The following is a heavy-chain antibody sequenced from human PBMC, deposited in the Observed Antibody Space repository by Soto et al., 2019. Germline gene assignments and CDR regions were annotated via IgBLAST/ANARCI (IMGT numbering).Heavy chain of an antibody. V-gene: IGHV4-59*01. D-gene: IGHD4-17*01. Sequence: SETLSLTCTVSGGSISRYYCSWIRQPPGKGLEWIGYIYYSGSTNYNPSLKSRVTISVDTSKNQFSLKLSSVTAADTAVYYCARVGSRYGDYAATSFDYWGQGPLVTVSS. CDR1: GGSISRYY. J-gene: IGHJ4*02. CDR3: ARVGSRYGDYAATSFDY. CDR2: IYYSGST.